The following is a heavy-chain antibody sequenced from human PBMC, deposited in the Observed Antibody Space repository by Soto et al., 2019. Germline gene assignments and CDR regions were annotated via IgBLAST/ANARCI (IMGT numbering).Heavy chain of an antibody. V-gene: IGHV1-3*01. J-gene: IGHJ5*02. CDR1: GYTFTSYA. CDR3: ARDRIAARPVRTRNWCDP. D-gene: IGHD6-6*01. CDR2: INAGNGNT. Sequence: QVQLVQSGAEVKKPGASVKVSCKASGYTFTSYAMHWVRQAPGQRLEWMGWINAGNGNTKYSQKFQGRVTITRDTSVSTAYMQMSSLRSEGTVVYCWARDRIAARPVRTRNWCDPWGQGTLVTVSS.